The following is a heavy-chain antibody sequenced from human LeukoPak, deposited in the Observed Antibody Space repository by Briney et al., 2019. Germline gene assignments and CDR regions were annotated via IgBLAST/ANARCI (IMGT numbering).Heavy chain of an antibody. CDR3: ARGDGYYYGSGSYCDF. J-gene: IGHJ4*02. CDR2: IYSAAST. Sequence: GGSLRLSCAASGFDVTSKYMTWVRQTPEKGLDWVSVIYSAASTLYAASVKGRFTISRDKSNNTLYLEMNSLRAEDTAVYYCARGDGYYYGSGSYCDFWGQGTLVTVSS. D-gene: IGHD3-10*01. CDR1: GFDVTSKY. V-gene: IGHV3-66*01.